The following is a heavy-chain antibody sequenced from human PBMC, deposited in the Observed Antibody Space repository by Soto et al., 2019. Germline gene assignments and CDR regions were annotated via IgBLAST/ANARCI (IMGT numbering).Heavy chain of an antibody. CDR2: ISSNGGST. V-gene: IGHV3-23*01. D-gene: IGHD6-19*01. CDR3: AKSLGQWPAPFDY. Sequence: PGGSLRLSCAASGFTFSSYIMGWVRQAPGKGLEWVSAISSNGGSTNYADSMRGRFTISRDNSKNTLYLQMNSLRADDSAEDSAVYYCAKSLGQWPAPFDYWGQGTLVTVSS. CDR1: GFTFSSYI. J-gene: IGHJ4*02.